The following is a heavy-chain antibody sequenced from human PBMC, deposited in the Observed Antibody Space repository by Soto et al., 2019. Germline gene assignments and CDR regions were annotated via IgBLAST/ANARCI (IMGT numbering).Heavy chain of an antibody. Sequence: GGSLRLSCAASGFTFSSYSMNWVRQAPGKGLEWVSSISSSSSYIYYADSVTGLFTISRDNAKNSLYLQMNSLRAEDTAVCYCAGLWFGEVLPPDQHTCNDYWGQGTLVTVSS. CDR2: ISSSSSYI. V-gene: IGHV3-21*01. CDR1: GFTFSSYS. J-gene: IGHJ4*02. D-gene: IGHD3-10*01. CDR3: AGLWFGEVLPPDQHTCNDY.